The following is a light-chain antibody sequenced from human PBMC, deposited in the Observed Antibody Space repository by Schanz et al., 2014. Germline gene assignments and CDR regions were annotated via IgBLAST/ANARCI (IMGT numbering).Light chain of an antibody. CDR3: QQYDSSLTWT. CDR1: QSVSSN. V-gene: IGKV3-15*01. CDR2: GAS. J-gene: IGKJ1*01. Sequence: EIVMTHSPATLSVSPGERATLSCWASQSVSSNLAWYQQKPGQAPRLLIYGASTRATGIPARFSGSGSGTGFTLTISRMEPEDFAVYYCQQYDSSLTWTFGQGTKLEI.